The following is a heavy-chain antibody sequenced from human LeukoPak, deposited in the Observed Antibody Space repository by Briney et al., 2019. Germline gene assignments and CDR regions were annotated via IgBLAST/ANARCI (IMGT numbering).Heavy chain of an antibody. Sequence: ASVKVSCKASGYTFTNYHISWVRQAPGQGLEWMGWINPNSGGTNYAQKFQGRVTMTTDTPTSTAYMELRSLRSDDTAVYYCARSDGGEFDYWGQGTLVTVSS. D-gene: IGHD2-21*01. J-gene: IGHJ4*02. V-gene: IGHV1-18*01. CDR1: GYTFTNYH. CDR3: ARSDGGEFDY. CDR2: INPNSGGT.